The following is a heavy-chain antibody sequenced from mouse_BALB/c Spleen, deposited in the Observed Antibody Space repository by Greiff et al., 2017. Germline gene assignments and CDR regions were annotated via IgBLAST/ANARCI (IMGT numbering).Heavy chain of an antibody. CDR2: ISYDGSN. J-gene: IGHJ4*01. V-gene: IGHV3-6*02. CDR3: ATDRYDGDYYAMDY. CDR1: GYSITSGYY. D-gene: IGHD2-14*01. Sequence: EVKLQESGPGLVKPSQSLSLTCSVTGYSITSGYYWNWIRQFPGNKLEWMGYISYDGSNNYNPSLKNRISITRDTSKNQFFLKLNSVTTEDTATYYCATDRYDGDYYAMDYWGQGTSVTVSS.